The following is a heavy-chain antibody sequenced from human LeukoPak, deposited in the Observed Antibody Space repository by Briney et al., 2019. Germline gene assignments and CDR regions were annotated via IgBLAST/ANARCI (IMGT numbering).Heavy chain of an antibody. J-gene: IGHJ4*02. CDR2: INPNSGGT. D-gene: IGHD1-26*01. Sequence: ASVKVSCKASGYIFTGYYMHWVRQAPGQGLEWMGRINPNSGGTNYAQKFQGRVTMTRDTSISTAYMELSRLRSDDTAVYYCARLVSGSYTGRGDYWGQGTLVTVSS. V-gene: IGHV1-2*06. CDR3: ARLVSGSYTGRGDY. CDR1: GYIFTGYY.